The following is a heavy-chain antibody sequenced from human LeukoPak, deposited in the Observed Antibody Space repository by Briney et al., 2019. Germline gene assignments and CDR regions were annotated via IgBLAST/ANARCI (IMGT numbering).Heavy chain of an antibody. J-gene: IGHJ4*02. V-gene: IGHV1-8*01. CDR3: ARGHPDYGDYALNY. CDR1: GYTFTSHD. Sequence: TSVKVSCKAAGYTFTSHDINWVRQATGQGLEWMGWMNPYSGNTGYAQKFQGRVTMTRNTSISTAYMELSSLRSEDTAVYYCARGHPDYGDYALNYCGQRTLVTVSS. D-gene: IGHD4-17*01. CDR2: MNPYSGNT.